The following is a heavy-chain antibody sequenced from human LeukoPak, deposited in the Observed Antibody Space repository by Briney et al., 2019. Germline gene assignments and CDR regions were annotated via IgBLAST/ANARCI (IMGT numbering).Heavy chain of an antibody. J-gene: IGHJ4*02. CDR3: ARVGTSYCSTRYGCYPVWYFDN. D-gene: IGHD2-2*01. CDR2: INPNSGET. V-gene: IGHV1-2*02. Sequence: GASVKVSCKASGYTFNANYIHWVRQAPGQGLEWMGWINPNSGETNYSQKFQGRVIVTRDTSIGTAYMELSRLTSDDTAVYYCARVGTSYCSTRYGCYPVWYFDNWGQGTLVTVSA. CDR1: GYTFNANY.